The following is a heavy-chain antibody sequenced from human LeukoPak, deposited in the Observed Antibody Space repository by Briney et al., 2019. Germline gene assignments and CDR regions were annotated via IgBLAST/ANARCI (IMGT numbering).Heavy chain of an antibody. CDR3: ARNNYYDSSGYPTPDY. J-gene: IGHJ4*02. D-gene: IGHD3-22*01. Sequence: RGESLKISCKGSGYSFTSYWIGWVRQMPGKGLEWMGIIYPGDSDTRYSPSFQGQVTISADKSISTAYLQWSSLKASDTAMYYCARNNYYDSSGYPTPDYWGQGTLVTASS. CDR2: IYPGDSDT. CDR1: GYSFTSYW. V-gene: IGHV5-51*01.